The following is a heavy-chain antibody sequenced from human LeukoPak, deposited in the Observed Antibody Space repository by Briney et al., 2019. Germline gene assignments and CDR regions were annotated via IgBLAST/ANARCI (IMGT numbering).Heavy chain of an antibody. CDR1: GYTFIAYY. CDR3: ARDRGILTGDDAFDI. J-gene: IGHJ3*02. CDR2: INPDSGGT. V-gene: IGHV1-2*02. D-gene: IGHD3-9*01. Sequence: ASVKVSCTASGYTFIAYYMHWVRQAPGQGLEWMGWINPDSGGTNYAQKFQGMVTMTRDTSITTASMELSRLRTDDTALYYCARDRGILTGDDAFDIWGQGTMVTVSS.